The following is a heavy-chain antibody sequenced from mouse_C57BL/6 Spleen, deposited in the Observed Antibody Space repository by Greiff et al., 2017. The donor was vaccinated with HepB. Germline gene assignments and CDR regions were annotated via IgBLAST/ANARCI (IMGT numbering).Heavy chain of an antibody. Sequence: VQLPQPGAALVTPGASVTMSCQASGSTFTRYWITWVKQRPGPGLEWIGDIYPGSGSTNYNEKFKSKATLTVDTSSSTAYMQLSSLTSEDSAVYYCARGRGYYADYFDYWGQGTTLTVSS. CDR3: ARGRGYYADYFDY. CDR1: GSTFTRYW. J-gene: IGHJ2*01. V-gene: IGHV1-55*01. D-gene: IGHD1-1*01. CDR2: IYPGSGST.